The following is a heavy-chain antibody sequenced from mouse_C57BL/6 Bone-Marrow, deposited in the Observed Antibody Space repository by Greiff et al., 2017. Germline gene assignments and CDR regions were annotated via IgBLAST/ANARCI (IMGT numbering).Heavy chain of an antibody. Sequence: QVQLQQSGAELVRPGASVTLSCKASGYTFTDYEMHWVKQTPVHGLEWIGAIDPETGGTAYNQKFKGKAILTADKSSSTAYMELRSLTSEDSAVYYWTRYYDYDGGGQGTRVTVSA. D-gene: IGHD2-4*01. J-gene: IGHJ3*01. CDR2: IDPETGGT. CDR3: TRYYDYDG. CDR1: GYTFTDYE. V-gene: IGHV1-15*01.